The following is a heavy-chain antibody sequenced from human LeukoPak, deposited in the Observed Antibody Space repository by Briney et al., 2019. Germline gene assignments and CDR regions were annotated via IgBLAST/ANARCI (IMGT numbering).Heavy chain of an antibody. J-gene: IGHJ4*02. V-gene: IGHV1-2*02. CDR1: GYTFTIYY. CDR3: AREGVPVSGWPLDY. Sequence: ASVKVSCKASGYTFTIYYIHWVRQAPGQGLEWMGWINPNSGGTNYAQKFQGRVTMTRDTSISTAYMELSRLRSDDTAVYYCAREGVPVSGWPLDYWGQGTLVTVSS. D-gene: IGHD6-19*01. CDR2: INPNSGGT.